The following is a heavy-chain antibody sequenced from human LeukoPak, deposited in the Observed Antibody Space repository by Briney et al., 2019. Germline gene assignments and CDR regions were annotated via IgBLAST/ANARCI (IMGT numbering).Heavy chain of an antibody. V-gene: IGHV3-30*04. D-gene: IGHD2-2*03. CDR3: ARVDV. CDR2: ISYDGSNK. Sequence: GRSLRLSCAASGFTFSSYAMHWVRQAPGKGLEWVAVISYDGSNKYYADSVKGRFTISRDNSKNTLYLQMNNLRAEDTAVYYCARVDVWGQGTLVTVSS. CDR1: GFTFSSYA. J-gene: IGHJ4*02.